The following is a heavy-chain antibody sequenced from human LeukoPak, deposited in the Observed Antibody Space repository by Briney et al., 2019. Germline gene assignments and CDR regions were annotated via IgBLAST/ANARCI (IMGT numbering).Heavy chain of an antibody. CDR3: ARSRGYIGDAFDI. CDR1: GFTFSSYA. Sequence: GGSLRLSCAASGFTFSSYAMHWVRQAPGKGLEWVAVISYDGSNKYYADSVKGRFTISRDNSKNTLYLQMNSLRAEDTAVYYCARSRGYIGDAFDIWGQGTMVTVSS. V-gene: IGHV3-30-3*01. J-gene: IGHJ3*02. D-gene: IGHD5-18*01. CDR2: ISYDGSNK.